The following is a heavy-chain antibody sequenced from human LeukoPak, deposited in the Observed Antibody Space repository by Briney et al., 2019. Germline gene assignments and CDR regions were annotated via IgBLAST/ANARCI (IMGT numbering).Heavy chain of an antibody. CDR2: INHSGST. J-gene: IGHJ4*02. V-gene: IGHV4-34*01. D-gene: IGHD6-13*01. CDR3: ARHSVSSRDFDY. CDR1: GGSFSGYY. Sequence: SETLSLTCAVYGGSFSGYYWSWIRQPPGKGLEWIGEINHSGSTNYNPSLKSRVTISVDTSKNQFSLKLNSVTAADTAIYHCARHSVSSRDFDYWGQGALVSVSS.